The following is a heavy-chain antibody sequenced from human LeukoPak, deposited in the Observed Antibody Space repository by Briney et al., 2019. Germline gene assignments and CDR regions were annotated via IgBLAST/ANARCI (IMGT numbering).Heavy chain of an antibody. CDR2: INHSGST. J-gene: IGHJ4*02. CDR1: GGSFSGYY. V-gene: IGHV4-34*01. CDR3: AGGYSYGFLGAFDY. Sequence: SETLSLTCAVYGGSFSGYYWSWIRQPPGRGLEWIGEINHSGSTNYNPSLKSRVTISVDTSKNQFSLKLSSVTAADTAVYYCAGGYSYGFLGAFDYWGQETLVTVSS. D-gene: IGHD5-18*01.